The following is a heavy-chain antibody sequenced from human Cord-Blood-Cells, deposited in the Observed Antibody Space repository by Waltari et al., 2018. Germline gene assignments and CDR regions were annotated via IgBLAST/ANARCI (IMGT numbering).Heavy chain of an antibody. CDR3: AIQQLVPY. Sequence: QLQLQESGPGLVKPSETLSLTCTVSGGSISSSSYYWGWIRRPPGKGLEWIGSIYYSGTPYYNPSLQSRVTISVDTSKSQFSLKLSSVTAADTTVYYCAIQQLVPYWGQGTLVTVSS. J-gene: IGHJ4*02. D-gene: IGHD6-13*01. V-gene: IGHV4-39*01. CDR2: IYYSGTP. CDR1: GGSISSSSYY.